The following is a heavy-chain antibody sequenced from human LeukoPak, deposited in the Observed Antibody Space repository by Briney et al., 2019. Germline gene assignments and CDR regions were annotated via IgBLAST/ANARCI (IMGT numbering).Heavy chain of an antibody. D-gene: IGHD6-19*01. Sequence: GGSLRLSCAASGFTFRSHEMNWVRQAPGKGLEWVSYISTSGSTIYHADSVKGRFTTSRDNAKNSLYLQINSLRAEDTAVYYCAKRSEESSGYFDYWGQGTRVTVSS. CDR2: ISTSGSTI. CDR1: GFTFRSHE. J-gene: IGHJ4*02. V-gene: IGHV3-48*03. CDR3: AKRSEESSGYFDY.